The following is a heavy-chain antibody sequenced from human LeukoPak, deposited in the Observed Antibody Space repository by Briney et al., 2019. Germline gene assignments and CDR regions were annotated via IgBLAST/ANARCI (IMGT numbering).Heavy chain of an antibody. CDR3: ARTGLDGSLSFDY. CDR2: ISYDGSSK. J-gene: IGHJ4*02. CDR1: GFTFSSYA. Sequence: GGSLRLSCAASGFTFSSYAMYWVRQAPGRGLEWVAVISYDGSSKYSADSVKGRFTISRDNFKNTLYLQMNSLRAEDTAVYYCARTGLDGSLSFDYWGQGTLVTVSS. D-gene: IGHD3/OR15-3a*01. V-gene: IGHV3-30*04.